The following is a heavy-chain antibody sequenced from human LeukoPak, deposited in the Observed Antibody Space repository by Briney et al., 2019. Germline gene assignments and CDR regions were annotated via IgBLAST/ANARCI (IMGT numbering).Heavy chain of an antibody. Sequence: GGSLRLSCAASGFTFSSYEMNWVRQAPGKGLEWVSYISSSGSTIYYADSVKGRFTISRDNAKNSLFLQMNSLTADDTAVYYCARERTTIVSGTTIGAYWGQGTLVTVSS. CDR2: ISSSGSTI. D-gene: IGHD2/OR15-2a*01. J-gene: IGHJ4*02. V-gene: IGHV3-48*03. CDR1: GFTFSSYE. CDR3: ARERTTIVSGTTIGAY.